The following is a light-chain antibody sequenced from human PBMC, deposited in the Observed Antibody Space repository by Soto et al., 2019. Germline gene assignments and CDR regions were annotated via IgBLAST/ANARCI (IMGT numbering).Light chain of an antibody. J-gene: IGKJ1*01. CDR2: GAS. CDR1: QSISSN. V-gene: IGKV3-15*01. Sequence: EIEMTQSPATLSVSPGERATLSCRASQSISSNLAWYQHKPGQAPRLLIYGASTGATGVPGRISGSGSGTEFTLTISSLKSEDFAVYYCQQYNNWPRTFGQGTKVEIK. CDR3: QQYNNWPRT.